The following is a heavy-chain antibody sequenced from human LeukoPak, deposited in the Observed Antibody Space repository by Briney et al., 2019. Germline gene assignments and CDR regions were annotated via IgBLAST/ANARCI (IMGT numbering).Heavy chain of an antibody. CDR3: ARGRQGAKTRYFDL. CDR2: ISSDGGST. V-gene: IGHV3-64*01. D-gene: IGHD1-26*01. J-gene: IGHJ2*01. Sequence: GGSLRLSCAASGIIFSIYAMHWVRQGPGKGLECISTISSDGGSTYYANSVKGRFTISRDNSKNTLYLQMGSLRAQDMAVYYCARGRQGAKTRYFDLWGRGTRVTVSS. CDR1: GIIFSIYA.